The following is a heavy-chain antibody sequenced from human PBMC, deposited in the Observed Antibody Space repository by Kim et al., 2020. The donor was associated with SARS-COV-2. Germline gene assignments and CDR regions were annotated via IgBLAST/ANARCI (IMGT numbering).Heavy chain of an antibody. Sequence: KSRVTISVDTSKNQFSLKLSSVTAADTAVYYCARVKSYGSGSYSLNLFDYWGQGTLVTVSS. J-gene: IGHJ4*02. CDR3: ARVKSYGSGSYSLNLFDY. D-gene: IGHD3-10*01. V-gene: IGHV4-34*01.